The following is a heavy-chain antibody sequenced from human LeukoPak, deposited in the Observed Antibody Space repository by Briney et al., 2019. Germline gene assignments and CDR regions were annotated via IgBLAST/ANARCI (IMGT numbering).Heavy chain of an antibody. D-gene: IGHD1-26*01. CDR3: ARGGYSGSYSGFDY. Sequence: ASVKVSCKAPGYTFTGYYMHWVRQAPGQGLEWMGRINPNSGGTNYAQKFQGRVTMTRDTSISTAYMELSRLRSDDTAVYYCARGGYSGSYSGFDYWGQGTLVTVSS. CDR1: GYTFTGYY. J-gene: IGHJ4*02. CDR2: INPNSGGT. V-gene: IGHV1-2*06.